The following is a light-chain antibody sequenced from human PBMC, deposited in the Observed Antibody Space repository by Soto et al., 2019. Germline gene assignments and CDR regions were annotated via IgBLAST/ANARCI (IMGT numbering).Light chain of an antibody. CDR1: QSVISY. V-gene: IGKV3-11*01. Sequence: EIVLTQSPATLSLSPGERATLSCRASQSVISYLAWYQQKPGQAPRLLIYDASNRATGIPARFSGSGSGTDFTLTISSLEPEDFAVYYCQQRSNWPRSITFGQGTRLEIK. CDR2: DAS. J-gene: IGKJ5*01. CDR3: QQRSNWPRSIT.